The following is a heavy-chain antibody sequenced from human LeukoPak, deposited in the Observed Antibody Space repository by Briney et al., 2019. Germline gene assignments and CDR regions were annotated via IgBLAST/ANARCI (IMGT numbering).Heavy chain of an antibody. V-gene: IGHV3-74*01. J-gene: IGHJ4*02. CDR3: VGGSYYFDY. CDR2: INSDGSTT. D-gene: IGHD1-26*01. Sequence: GGSLRLSCPASGFTFSSYWMHWVRQAPGKGLVWVSRINSDGSTTSYADSVKGRITISRDNAKNTLYLQMNSLRAEDTAVYYCVGGSYYFDYWGQGTLVTVSS. CDR1: GFTFSSYW.